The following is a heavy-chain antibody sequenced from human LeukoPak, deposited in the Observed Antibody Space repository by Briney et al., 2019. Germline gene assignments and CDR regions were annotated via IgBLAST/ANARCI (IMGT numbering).Heavy chain of an antibody. CDR1: GDSFSNTSFS. D-gene: IGHD6-6*01. Sequence: PSETLSLTCTVSGDSFSNTSFSWGWIRQTPGKGLEWIGTIEYSGFPYYNPSLKSRVTVSIDTSKNQFSLKLSSVTAADTAVYYCASHRGSANAARDFDYWGQGTLVTVSS. CDR3: ASHRGSANAARDFDY. CDR2: IEYSGFP. V-gene: IGHV4-39*01. J-gene: IGHJ4*02.